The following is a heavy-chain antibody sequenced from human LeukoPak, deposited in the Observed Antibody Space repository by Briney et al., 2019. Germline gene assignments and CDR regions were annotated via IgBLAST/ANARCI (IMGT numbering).Heavy chain of an antibody. CDR3: AKVAVAGTKVYYFDY. CDR1: GFTFDDYA. J-gene: IGHJ4*02. CDR2: ISWDGGST. V-gene: IGHV3-43D*04. Sequence: TGGSLRLSCAASGFTFDDYAMHWVRQAPGKGLEWVSLISWDGGSTYYADSVKGRFTISRDNSKNSLYLQMNSLRAEDTALYYCAKVAVAGTKVYYFDYWGRGTLVTVSS. D-gene: IGHD6-19*01.